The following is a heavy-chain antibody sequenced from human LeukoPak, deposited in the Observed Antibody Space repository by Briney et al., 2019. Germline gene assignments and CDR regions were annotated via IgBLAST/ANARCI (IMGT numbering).Heavy chain of an antibody. CDR1: GFTFSSYS. CDR2: ISSSSGYI. Sequence: GGSLRLSCAASGFTFSSYSMNWVRQAPGKGLEWVSSISSSSGYIYYADSLKGRFTISRDNAKNSLYLQMNSLRAEDTAVYYCARATNFWTYYFDYWGQGTLVTVSS. D-gene: IGHD3/OR15-3a*01. J-gene: IGHJ4*02. V-gene: IGHV3-21*01. CDR3: ARATNFWTYYFDY.